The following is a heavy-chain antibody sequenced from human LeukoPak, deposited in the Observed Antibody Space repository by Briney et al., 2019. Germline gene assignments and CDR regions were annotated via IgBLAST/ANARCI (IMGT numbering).Heavy chain of an antibody. D-gene: IGHD1-20*01. CDR2: IKQDGSEK. CDR3: ARPFPYNWNGARYYYMDV. J-gene: IGHJ6*03. V-gene: IGHV3-7*01. CDR1: EFTFSSYW. Sequence: GGSLRLSCAASEFTFSSYWMNWVRQAPGKGLEWVANIKQDGSEKYYVDSVKGRFTISRDNAKNSLYLQMNSLRAEDTAVYYCARPFPYNWNGARYYYMDVWGKGTTVTVSS.